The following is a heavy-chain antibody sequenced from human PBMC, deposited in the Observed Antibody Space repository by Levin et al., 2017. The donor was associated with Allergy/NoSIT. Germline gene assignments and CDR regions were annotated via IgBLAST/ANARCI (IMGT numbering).Heavy chain of an antibody. V-gene: IGHV4-34*01. CDR3: ARGLGYCSGGSGYPHFDY. D-gene: IGHD2-15*01. J-gene: IGHJ4*02. CDR2: INHSGST. Sequence: PSETLSLTCAVYGGSFSGYYWSWIRQPPGKGLEWIGEINHSGSTNYNPSLKSRVTISVDTSKNQFSLKLSSVTAADTAVYYCARGLGYCSGGSGYPHFDYWGQGTLVTVSS. CDR1: GGSFSGYY.